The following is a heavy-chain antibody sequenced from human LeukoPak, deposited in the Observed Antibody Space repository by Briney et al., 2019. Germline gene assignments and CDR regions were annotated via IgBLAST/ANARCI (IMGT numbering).Heavy chain of an antibody. CDR1: GFTLISYT. Sequence: PGGALRLSCTGSGFTLISYTIHGVRQAPGGGVEGVSSISSGGTFVYYADSVTGRCTVSRDNAGRVLFLQMDSLRVEDTAVYYCATLGCAGENCPRAGRALGGYWGQGTLVTVSS. CDR3: ATLGCAGENCPRAGRALGGY. CDR2: ISSGGTFV. V-gene: IGHV3-21*01. J-gene: IGHJ4*02. D-gene: IGHD2-21*01.